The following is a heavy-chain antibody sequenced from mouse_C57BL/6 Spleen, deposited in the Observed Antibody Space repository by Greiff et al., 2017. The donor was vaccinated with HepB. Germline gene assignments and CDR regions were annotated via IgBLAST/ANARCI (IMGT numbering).Heavy chain of an antibody. Sequence: QVQLQQSGAELVKPGASVKMSCKASGYTFTSYWITWVKQRPGQGLEWIGDIYPGSGSTNYNEKFKSKATLTVDTSSSTAYMQLSSLTSEDSAVYYCARLRIITTVVYFDYWGQGTTLTVSS. J-gene: IGHJ2*01. CDR1: GYTFTSYW. CDR2: IYPGSGST. D-gene: IGHD1-1*01. CDR3: ARLRIITTVVYFDY. V-gene: IGHV1-55*01.